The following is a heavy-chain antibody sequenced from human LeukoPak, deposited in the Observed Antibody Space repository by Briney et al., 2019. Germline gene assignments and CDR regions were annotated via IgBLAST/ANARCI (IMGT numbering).Heavy chain of an antibody. V-gene: IGHV3-30*02. CDR2: VRYDGSNE. D-gene: IGHD5-12*01. CDR3: ARESNGGYHSGGPKY. CDR1: GFALSIYG. J-gene: IGHJ4*02. Sequence: GGSLRLSCIASGFALSIYGMHWVRQAPGKGLDWVAFVRYDGSNEYYADSVKGRFTISRDNSKNTLYLQMNSLRVKDTAVYSCARESNGGYHSGGPKYWGLGTLVTVSS.